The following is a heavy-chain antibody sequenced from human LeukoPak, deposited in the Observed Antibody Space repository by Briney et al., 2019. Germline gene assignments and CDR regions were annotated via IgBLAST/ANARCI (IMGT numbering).Heavy chain of an antibody. CDR1: GFSVRTNY. CDR3: VRAVHHLFYSDSSGYYGDAFDF. CDR2: IYSGGTI. V-gene: IGHV3-53*01. J-gene: IGHJ3*01. D-gene: IGHD3-22*01. Sequence: GGSLRLSCAASGFSVRTNYMSWVRQAPGRGLEWGSVIYSGGTIRYADPVKGRFTISRDNSRDTLHLQMNSLRVDDTAVYYCVRAVHHLFYSDSSGYYGDAFDFWGQGTVVTVSS.